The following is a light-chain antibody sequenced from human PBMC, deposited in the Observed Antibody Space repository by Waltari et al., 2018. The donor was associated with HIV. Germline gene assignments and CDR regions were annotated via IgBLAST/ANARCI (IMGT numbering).Light chain of an antibody. CDR1: RSNIGSNT. J-gene: IGLJ3*02. CDR3: AAWDDSLNGWV. Sequence: QSVLTQPPSASGTPGQRVTISCSGSRSNIGSNTVSWYQQLPGTAPKLFIYSNKQRPSGVPDRFSGSKSGTSASLAIMGLQSEDEADYYCAAWDDSLNGWVFGGGTKLTVV. CDR2: SNK. V-gene: IGLV1-44*01.